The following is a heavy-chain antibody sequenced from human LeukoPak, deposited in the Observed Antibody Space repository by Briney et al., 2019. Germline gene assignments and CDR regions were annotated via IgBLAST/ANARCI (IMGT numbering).Heavy chain of an antibody. D-gene: IGHD3-22*01. CDR2: IKQDGSEK. Sequence: GGSLRLSCAASGFTFRIYWMSWVRQAPGKGLEWVANIKQDGSEKYYVDSVKGRFTISGDNAKNSLYLQMNSLRAEDTAVYYCAREAHITMIVVVRGRPFDIWGQGTMVTVSS. CDR1: GFTFRIYW. V-gene: IGHV3-7*01. J-gene: IGHJ3*02. CDR3: AREAHITMIVVVRGRPFDI.